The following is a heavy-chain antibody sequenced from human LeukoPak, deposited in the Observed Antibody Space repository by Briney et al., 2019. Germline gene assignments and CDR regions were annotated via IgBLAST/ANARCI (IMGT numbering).Heavy chain of an antibody. CDR3: ARVGYCSSTSCYTGFYYYYYMDV. D-gene: IGHD2-2*02. CDR2: IIGSGTST. Sequence: GGSLRLSCAASGFTFSRHALSWVRQAPGKGLEWVSGIIGSGTSTYYADSVKGRFTISRDNSKNTLYLQMNSLRAEDTAVYYCARVGYCSSTSCYTGFYYYYYMDVWGKGTTVTVSS. CDR1: GFTFSRHA. V-gene: IGHV3-23*01. J-gene: IGHJ6*03.